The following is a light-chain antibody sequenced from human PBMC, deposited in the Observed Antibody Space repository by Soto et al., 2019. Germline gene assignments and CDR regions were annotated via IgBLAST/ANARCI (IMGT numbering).Light chain of an antibody. CDR2: EAS. Sequence: EIVLTQSPATLSLSPGERATLSCRASQSVRNYLAWYQQKPGQAPRLLIYEASNRATGIPARFSGSGSGTDFTLTISSLEPEDFAVYYCQQRSNWPLTFGGGTKVEI. CDR1: QSVRNY. J-gene: IGKJ4*01. CDR3: QQRSNWPLT. V-gene: IGKV3-11*01.